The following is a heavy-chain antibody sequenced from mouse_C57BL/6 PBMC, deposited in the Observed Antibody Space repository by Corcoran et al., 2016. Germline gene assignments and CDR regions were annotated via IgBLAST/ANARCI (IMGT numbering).Heavy chain of an antibody. Sequence: EVQLQQSGPELVKPGASVKIPCKASGYTFTDYNMDWVKQSHGKSLEWIGDINPNNGGTIYNQKFKGKATLTVDKSSSTAYMELRSLTSEDTAVYYCASSDYGSWAYWGQGTLVTVSA. CDR3: ASSDYGSWAY. D-gene: IGHD1-1*01. CDR2: INPNNGGT. CDR1: GYTFTDYN. J-gene: IGHJ3*01. V-gene: IGHV1-18*01.